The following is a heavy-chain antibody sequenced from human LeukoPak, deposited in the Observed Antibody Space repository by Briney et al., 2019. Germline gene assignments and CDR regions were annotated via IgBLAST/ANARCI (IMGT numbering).Heavy chain of an antibody. V-gene: IGHV3-23*01. D-gene: IGHD1-26*01. CDR3: ARDVGWNFDY. CDR1: GFTFSSYA. J-gene: IGHJ4*02. CDR2: TSGSGRSI. Sequence: GGSLRLSCAASGFTFSSYAMSWVRQAPGKGLEWVSGTSGSGRSIHYADSVKGRFTISRDNSKNTLYLQVNSLRADDTAVYFCARDVGWNFDYLGRGSLVTVSS.